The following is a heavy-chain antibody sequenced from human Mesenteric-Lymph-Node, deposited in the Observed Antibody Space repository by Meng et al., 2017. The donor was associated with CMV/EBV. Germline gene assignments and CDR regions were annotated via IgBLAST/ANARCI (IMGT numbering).Heavy chain of an antibody. J-gene: IGHJ6*02. CDR3: AKDLIWVFRGYDLLEQSHGMDV. V-gene: IGHV3-30*02. D-gene: IGHD5-12*01. Sequence: GESLKISCAASGFSFSNYGMHWVRRAPGKGLDWVAFIRFDGRHTYYADSVKGRFTISRDNSENTVYLQMNSLRPEDTAVYYCAKDLIWVFRGYDLLEQSHGMDVWGQGTTVTVSS. CDR1: GFSFSNYG. CDR2: IRFDGRHT.